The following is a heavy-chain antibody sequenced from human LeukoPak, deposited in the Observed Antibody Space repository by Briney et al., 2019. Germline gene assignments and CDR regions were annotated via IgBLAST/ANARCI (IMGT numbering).Heavy chain of an antibody. CDR2: IWYDGSNK. CDR1: GFTFSSYG. D-gene: IGHD3-22*01. Sequence: PGGSLRLSCAASGFTFSSYGMHWVRQAPGKGLGWVAVIWYDGSNKYYADSVKGRFTISRDNSKNTLYLQMNSLRAEDTAVYYCAREIDSSGYCLDYWGQGTLVTVSS. CDR3: AREIDSSGYCLDY. J-gene: IGHJ4*02. V-gene: IGHV3-33*01.